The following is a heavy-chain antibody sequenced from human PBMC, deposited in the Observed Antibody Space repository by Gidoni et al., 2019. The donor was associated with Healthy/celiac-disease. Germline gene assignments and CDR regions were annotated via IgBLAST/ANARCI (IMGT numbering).Heavy chain of an antibody. D-gene: IGHD5-18*01. CDR1: VFSPTTSGVG. J-gene: IGHJ5*02. CDR2: IYWDDDK. V-gene: IGHV2-5*02. Sequence: QITLKASGPTLVKPTQTLTLTCTFSVFSPTTSGVGVVWIRQPPGKALEWLALIYWDDDKRYSPSLKSRLTITKDTYKNQVVIKMTNMDTVDTATYYCAHGFVNTAMVFPWFDPWGQGTLVTVSS. CDR3: AHGFVNTAMVFPWFDP.